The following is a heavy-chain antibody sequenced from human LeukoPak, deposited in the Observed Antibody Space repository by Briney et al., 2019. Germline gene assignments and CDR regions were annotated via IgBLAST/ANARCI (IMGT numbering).Heavy chain of an antibody. CDR1: GYSLSRGYF. CDR3: ARLRGAGSWYFEL. Sequence: PSETLSLTCTDSGYSLSRGYFWGWIRQPPGKGLEGIETIYHCGSSYYTPSLKSRVTISVDTSKNQFSLKLNSVTAADTAVYYCARLRGAGSWYFELWGRGTLGTVSS. J-gene: IGHJ2*01. D-gene: IGHD3-10*01. V-gene: IGHV4-38-2*02. CDR2: IYHCGSS.